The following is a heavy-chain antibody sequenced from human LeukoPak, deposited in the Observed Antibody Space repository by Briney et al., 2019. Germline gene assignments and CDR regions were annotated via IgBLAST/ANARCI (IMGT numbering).Heavy chain of an antibody. J-gene: IGHJ3*02. CDR2: ISGSGGST. Sequence: GGSLRLSCAASGFSFSSYAMSWVRQAPGKGREGVSAISGSGGSTYYADSVKGRFTISRDNSKNTLYLQMNSLRAEDAAVYYCAKSYYGSGSYYRVDAFDIWGQGTMVTVSS. D-gene: IGHD3-10*01. CDR1: GFSFSSYA. CDR3: AKSYYGSGSYYRVDAFDI. V-gene: IGHV3-23*01.